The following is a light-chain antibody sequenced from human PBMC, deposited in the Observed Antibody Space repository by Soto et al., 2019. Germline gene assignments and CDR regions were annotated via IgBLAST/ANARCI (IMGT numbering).Light chain of an antibody. CDR2: DVT. J-gene: IGLJ1*01. CDR1: SSDVGGYNY. V-gene: IGLV2-14*01. Sequence: QSALTQPASVSGSPGQSITISCTGTSSDVGGYNYVSWYQQHPGNAPKLMIYDVTNRPSGVSNRFSGSKSGNTASLTISGLQAEDEADYYCKSYTSSSTLYVFGTGTKLTVL. CDR3: KSYTSSSTLYV.